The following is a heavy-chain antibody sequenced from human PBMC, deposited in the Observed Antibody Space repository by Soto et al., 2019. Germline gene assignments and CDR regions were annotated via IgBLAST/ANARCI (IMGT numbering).Heavy chain of an antibody. Sequence: PGESLKISCKGSGYSFTSYWIGWVRQMPGKGLEWMGIIYPGDSDTRYSPSFQGQVTISADKSISTAYLQWSSLKASDTAMYYCARRLGRQLVSYYYYYGMDVWGQGTTVTVSS. V-gene: IGHV5-51*01. CDR1: GYSFTSYW. J-gene: IGHJ6*02. CDR2: IYPGDSDT. D-gene: IGHD6-13*01. CDR3: ARRLGRQLVSYYYYYGMDV.